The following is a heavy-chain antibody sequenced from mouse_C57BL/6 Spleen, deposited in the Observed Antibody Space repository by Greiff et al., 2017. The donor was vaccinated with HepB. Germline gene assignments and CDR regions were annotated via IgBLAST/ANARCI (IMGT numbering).Heavy chain of an antibody. CDR3: ARAPFITTVVEYYFDY. J-gene: IGHJ2*01. Sequence: VQLQQPGAELVKPGASVKMSCKASGYTFTRYWITWVKPRPGRGLEWIGDIYPGSGSTNYNEKFKSKATLTVDTSSSTAYMQLSSLTSEDSAVYDCARAPFITTVVEYYFDYWGQGTTLTVSS. D-gene: IGHD1-1*01. CDR2: IYPGSGST. V-gene: IGHV1-55*01. CDR1: GYTFTRYW.